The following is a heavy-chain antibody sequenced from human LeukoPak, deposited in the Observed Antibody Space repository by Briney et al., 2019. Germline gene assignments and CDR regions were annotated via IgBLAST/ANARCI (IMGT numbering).Heavy chain of an antibody. Sequence: ASVKVSCKTSGYTFTDSYVHWVRLAPGQGLEWMGWINPNSGATNIPQKFQGRVTVTRDTPISTAYMELSSLRSEDMAVYYCARGGDYDFWSGDNWFDPWGQGTLVTVSS. CDR2: INPNSGAT. J-gene: IGHJ5*02. V-gene: IGHV1-2*02. CDR3: ARGGDYDFWSGDNWFDP. D-gene: IGHD3-3*01. CDR1: GYTFTDSY.